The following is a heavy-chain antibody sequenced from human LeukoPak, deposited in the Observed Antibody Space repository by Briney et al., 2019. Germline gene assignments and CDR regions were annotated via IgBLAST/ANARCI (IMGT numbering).Heavy chain of an antibody. CDR3: ATTRGYSSSWYSGYYYYGMDV. V-gene: IGHV5-51*01. D-gene: IGHD6-13*01. J-gene: IGHJ6*02. CDR1: GYSFTSYW. CDR2: IYPGDSDT. Sequence: GESLKISCKGSGYSFTSYWIGWVRQMPGKGLEWMGIIYPGDSDTRYSPSFQGQVTIPADKSISTAYLQWSSLKASDTAMYYCATTRGYSSSWYSGYYYYGMDVWGQGTTVTVSS.